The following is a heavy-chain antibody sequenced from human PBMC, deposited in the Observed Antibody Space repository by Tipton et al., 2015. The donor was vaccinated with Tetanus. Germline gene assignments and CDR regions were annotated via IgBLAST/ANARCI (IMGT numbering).Heavy chain of an antibody. V-gene: IGHV4-31*03. J-gene: IGHJ4*02. D-gene: IGHD1-26*01. CDR2: IYSSGST. CDR3: ARDQARGARGWNYFDC. Sequence: TLSLTSTVSGGSIISGGYYWSWIRQHPGKGLEWIGDIYSSGSTYYNPSLKSRVTISVDTSKNQFSLNLNSVTAADTAVYYRARDQARGARGWNYFDCWGQGTLVTVSS. CDR1: GGSIISGGYY.